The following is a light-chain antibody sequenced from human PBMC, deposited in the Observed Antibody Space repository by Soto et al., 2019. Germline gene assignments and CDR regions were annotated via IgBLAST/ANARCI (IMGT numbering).Light chain of an antibody. Sequence: DIQMTQSPSTLSASVGDRVTITCRASQSISSWLAWYQQKPGKAPKLLIYDASSLESGVPSRFSGSGSGTEFTLTITSLQPDDFATYYCQQSNSYPMTFGQGTKVEIK. CDR2: DAS. CDR3: QQSNSYPMT. CDR1: QSISSW. V-gene: IGKV1-5*01. J-gene: IGKJ1*01.